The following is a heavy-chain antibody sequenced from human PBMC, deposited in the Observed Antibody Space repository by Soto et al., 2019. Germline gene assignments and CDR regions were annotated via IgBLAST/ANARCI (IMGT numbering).Heavy chain of an antibody. CDR2: IKQDGGEE. D-gene: IGHD2-8*01. CDR1: GFTFSSYG. V-gene: IGHV3-7*01. Sequence: VGSLILSCAASGFTFSSYGMSWVRQAPGKGLEWVANIKQDGGEEYYVDSVKGRFTISRDNAKNSLYLQMNSLRAEDTAVYYCVRVSHGPVFDFWGQGSLVTVSS. CDR3: VRVSHGPVFDF. J-gene: IGHJ4*02.